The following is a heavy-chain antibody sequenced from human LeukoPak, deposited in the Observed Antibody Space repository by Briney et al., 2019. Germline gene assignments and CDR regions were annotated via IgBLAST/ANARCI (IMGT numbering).Heavy chain of an antibody. Sequence: GGSLRLSCAASGFIVSGNYMSWVRQAPGKGLEWVSVIYSGGSTYYADSVKGRFTISRDNSKNTLYLQMNSLRAEDTAVYYCARYSAMDPGAFDIWGQGIMVTVSS. D-gene: IGHD5-18*01. CDR2: IYSGGST. J-gene: IGHJ3*02. CDR1: GFIVSGNY. CDR3: ARYSAMDPGAFDI. V-gene: IGHV3-53*01.